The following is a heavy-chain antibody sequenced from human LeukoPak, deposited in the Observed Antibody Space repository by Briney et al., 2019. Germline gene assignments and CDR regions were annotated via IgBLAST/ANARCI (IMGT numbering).Heavy chain of an antibody. D-gene: IGHD2-21*01. J-gene: IGHJ6*02. Sequence: GGSLRLSCAASGFTISNYDMHWVRQKPGKGLEWVSTIHTAGDTYYPDSVKGRFAISRENAKNSLSLQMNSLRAGDTAVYYCARGDYYFSGMDVWGQGTTVTVSS. CDR3: ARGDYYFSGMDV. CDR2: IHTAGDT. V-gene: IGHV3-13*01. CDR1: GFTISNYD.